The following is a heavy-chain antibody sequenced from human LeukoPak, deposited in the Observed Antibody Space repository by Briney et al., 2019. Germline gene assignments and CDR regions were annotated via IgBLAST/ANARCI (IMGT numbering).Heavy chain of an antibody. V-gene: IGHV3-23*01. CDR3: AKDSTTLTLTFDY. CDR2: ISGSGGST. Sequence: GGSLRLSCAASGFTFSSYAMSWVRQAPGKGLEWVSAISGSGGSTYYADSVKGRFTISRDNSKNTLYLQMNSLKSEDTAVYYCAKDSTTLTLTFDYWGQGTLVTVSS. D-gene: IGHD4-11*01. J-gene: IGHJ4*02. CDR1: GFTFSSYA.